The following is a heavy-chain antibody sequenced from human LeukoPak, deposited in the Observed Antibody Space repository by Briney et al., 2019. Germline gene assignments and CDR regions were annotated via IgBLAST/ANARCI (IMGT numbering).Heavy chain of an antibody. CDR1: GGSISSGGYY. Sequence: PSETLSLTCTVSGGSISSGGYYWSWIRQHPGKGLEWIGYSYHSGSTYYNPSLKSRVTISVDRSKNQFSLKLSSVTAADTAVYYCARGYDSSGYYFDDWGQGTLVTVSS. V-gene: IGHV4-30-2*01. CDR2: SYHSGST. D-gene: IGHD3-22*01. CDR3: ARGYDSSGYYFDD. J-gene: IGHJ4*02.